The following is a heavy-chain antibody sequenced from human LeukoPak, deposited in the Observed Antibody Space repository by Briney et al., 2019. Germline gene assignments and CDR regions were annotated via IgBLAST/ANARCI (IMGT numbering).Heavy chain of an antibody. D-gene: IGHD6-6*01. CDR2: IYAGDSDA. CDR3: ARGIEYSSSSPWFDP. V-gene: IGHV5-51*01. CDR1: GYSFNSNW. J-gene: IGHJ5*02. Sequence: GESLKISCKGSGYSFNSNWIGWVRQLPGKGLEWMGSIYAGDSDARYSPSFHGQVIMSVDKSISTAYLQLSTLKASDSGMYYCARGIEYSSSSPWFDPWGQGTLVTVSS.